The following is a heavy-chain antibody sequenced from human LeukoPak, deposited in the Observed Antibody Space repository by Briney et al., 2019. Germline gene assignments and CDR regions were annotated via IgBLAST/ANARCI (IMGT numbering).Heavy chain of an antibody. CDR2: ISSSSSYI. J-gene: IGHJ4*02. CDR1: GFTFSSYS. Sequence: GGSLRLSCAASGFTFSSYSMNWVRQAPGKGLEWVSSISSSSSYIYYADSVKGRFNIPRDNAKNSLYLQMTSLRAEATAVYSCARDGFEVGSYGYDVDYWGQGTLVTVSS. V-gene: IGHV3-21*01. D-gene: IGHD5-18*01. CDR3: ARDGFEVGSYGYDVDY.